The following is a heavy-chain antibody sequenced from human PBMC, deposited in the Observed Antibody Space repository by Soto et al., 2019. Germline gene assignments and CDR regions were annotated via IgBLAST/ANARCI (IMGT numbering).Heavy chain of an antibody. CDR3: AVGTKGYGDYDAYYYYGMDV. J-gene: IGHJ6*02. CDR1: GGSISSSNW. V-gene: IGHV4-4*02. D-gene: IGHD4-17*01. CDR2: IYHSGST. Sequence: QVQLQESGPGLVKPSGTLSLTCAVSGGSISSSNWWSWVRQPPGKGLEWIGEIYHSGSTNYNPSLKSRVTMTADKSPNQFSLKLSAVTAADTAVYYCAVGTKGYGDYDAYYYYGMDVWGQGTTVTVSS.